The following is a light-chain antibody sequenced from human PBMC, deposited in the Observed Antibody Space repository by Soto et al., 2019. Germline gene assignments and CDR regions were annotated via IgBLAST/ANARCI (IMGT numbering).Light chain of an antibody. V-gene: IGKV3-20*01. J-gene: IGKJ1*01. CDR3: QQYGSSWT. CDR1: QSVSSSD. CDR2: AAS. Sequence: EIFLTQSPGTLSLAGGEIATLSCRASQSVSSSDLAWLQQHPGQSPRLLIYAASRRAAGVPDRFSGSGSGTDFTLTISRLEPEDFAVYYCQQYGSSWTFGQGTKVDIK.